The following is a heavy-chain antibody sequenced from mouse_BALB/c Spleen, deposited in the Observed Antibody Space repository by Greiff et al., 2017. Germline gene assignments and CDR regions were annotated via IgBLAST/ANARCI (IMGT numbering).Heavy chain of an antibody. CDR1: GFSLTSYG. D-gene: IGHD1-1*01. CDR2: IWAGGST. CDR3: ARVHYYGSSYWYFDV. Sequence: VQVVESGPGLVAPSQSLSITCTVSGFSLTSYGVHWVRQPPGKGLEWLGVIWAGGSTNYNSALMSRLSISKDNSKSQVFLKMNSLQTDDTAMYYCARVHYYGSSYWYFDVWGAGTTVTVSS. V-gene: IGHV2-9*02. J-gene: IGHJ1*01.